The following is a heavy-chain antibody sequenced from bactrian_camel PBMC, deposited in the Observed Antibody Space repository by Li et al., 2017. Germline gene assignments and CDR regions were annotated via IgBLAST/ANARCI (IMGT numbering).Heavy chain of an antibody. J-gene: IGHJ4*01. CDR2: ISSDGTT. V-gene: IGHV3S60*01. Sequence: VQLVESGGGLVQPGGSLRLSCTASGFPIDDDDMGWYRQAPGNECELVSTISSDGTTYYSDSVKGRFTISLDNAKNTAYLQMNTLKPEDTAMYYCAAGHGGKYGGSWSLDARGFNYWGLGTQVTVS. D-gene: IGHD6*01. CDR3: AAGHGGKYGGSWSLDARGFNY. CDR1: GFPIDDDD.